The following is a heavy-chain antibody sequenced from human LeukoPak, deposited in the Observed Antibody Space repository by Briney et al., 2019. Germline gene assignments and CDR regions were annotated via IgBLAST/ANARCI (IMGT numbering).Heavy chain of an antibody. Sequence: SETLSLTCTVSGGSISSGDYYWSWIRQPPGKGLEWIGYIYYSGSTYYNPSLKSRVTISVDTSKNQFSLKLSSVTAADTAVYYCAGGFEYSSPYHMDVWGKGTTVTVSS. CDR3: AGGFEYSSPYHMDV. CDR1: GGSISSGDYY. D-gene: IGHD6-6*01. CDR2: IYYSGST. J-gene: IGHJ6*03. V-gene: IGHV4-30-4*08.